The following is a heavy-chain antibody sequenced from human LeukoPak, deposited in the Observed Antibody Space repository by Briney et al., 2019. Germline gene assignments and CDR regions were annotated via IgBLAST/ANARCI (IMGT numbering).Heavy chain of an antibody. CDR1: TGSISSYY. J-gene: IGHJ2*01. CDR2: IYYTGSI. D-gene: IGHD6-13*01. V-gene: IGHV4-59*01. CDR3: ARVRSSSSLSPWYVDL. Sequence: SETLSLTCTVSTGSISSYYWSWIRQPPGKALEWIGFIYYTGSINYNPSLTSRVTISIDTSKNQFSLRLSSVTAADTAVYYCARVRSSSSLSPWYVDLWGRGTLVTVSS.